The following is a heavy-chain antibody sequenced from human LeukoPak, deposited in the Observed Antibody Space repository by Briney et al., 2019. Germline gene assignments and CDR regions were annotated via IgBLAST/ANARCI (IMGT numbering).Heavy chain of an antibody. D-gene: IGHD4-23*01. J-gene: IGHJ4*02. CDR2: ISGSDSST. CDR1: GFTFSRFT. CDR3: AKGGGWLYYFDY. Sequence: GGSLRLSCAASGFTFSRFTINWVRQAPGKGLEWVSGISGSDSSTYYADSVKGRFTISRDNSKNTLYLQMNSLRAEDTAVYYCAKGGGWLYYFDYWGQGTLVTVSS. V-gene: IGHV3-23*01.